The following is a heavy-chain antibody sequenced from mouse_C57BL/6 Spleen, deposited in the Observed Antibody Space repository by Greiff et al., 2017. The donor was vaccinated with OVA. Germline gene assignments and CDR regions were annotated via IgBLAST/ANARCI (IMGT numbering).Heavy chain of an antibody. CDR1: GYSFTGYY. V-gene: IGHV1-42*01. Sequence: EVQLQESGPELVKPGASVKISCKASGYSFTGYYMNWVKQSPEKSLEWIGEINPSTGGTTYNQKFKAKATLTVDKSSSTAYMQLKSLTSEDSAVYYCARSRYYYGSSYDAMDYWGQGTSVTVSS. CDR3: ARSRYYYGSSYDAMDY. D-gene: IGHD1-1*01. J-gene: IGHJ4*01. CDR2: INPSTGGT.